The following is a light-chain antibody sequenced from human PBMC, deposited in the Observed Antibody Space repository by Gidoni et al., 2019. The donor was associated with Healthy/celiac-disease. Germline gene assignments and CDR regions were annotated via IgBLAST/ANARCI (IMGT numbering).Light chain of an antibody. V-gene: IGKV3-15*01. CDR1: QSVFSN. J-gene: IGKJ2*01. Sequence: IVMTQSPATLSGSPGERATLSCRASQSVFSNLAWYQQKPGQATRPPIYGASTRATGIPARFRGRGSGTEFTLSISSLRSEDFAVYYCQQYNNWPFFGQGTKLEIK. CDR2: GAS. CDR3: QQYNNWPF.